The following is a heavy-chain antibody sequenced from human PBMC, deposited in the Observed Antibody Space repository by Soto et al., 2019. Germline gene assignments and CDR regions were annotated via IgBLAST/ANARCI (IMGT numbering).Heavy chain of an antibody. V-gene: IGHV3-64*01. CDR1: GFTLSTYT. Sequence: GGSLRLSCAASGFTLSTYTMHWVRQAPGKGLEYVSGISSNGGTTYYANSVKGRFTISRDNSKNTLYLQMNSLRAEDTAVYYCAKWSVVVITGGLKAFDIWGQGTMVTVSS. CDR3: AKWSVVVITGGLKAFDI. J-gene: IGHJ3*02. CDR2: ISSNGGTT. D-gene: IGHD3-22*01.